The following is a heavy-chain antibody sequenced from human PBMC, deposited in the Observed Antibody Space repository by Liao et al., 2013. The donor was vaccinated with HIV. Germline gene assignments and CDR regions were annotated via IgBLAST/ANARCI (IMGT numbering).Heavy chain of an antibody. CDR1: GASIGSDGYS. Sequence: DLQESGSGLVEPSQTLSLTCAVSGASIGSDGYSWAWIRQPPGKGLEWIGYLHHSGTTFYSPSLRSRVSISGDRSKNQFSLKLTSVTAADAAVYYCARGGYQYGAGRPYDYWGQGTLVAVSS. CDR3: ARGGYQYGAGRPYDY. D-gene: IGHD3-10*01. J-gene: IGHJ4*02. V-gene: IGHV4-30-2*01. CDR2: LHHSGTT.